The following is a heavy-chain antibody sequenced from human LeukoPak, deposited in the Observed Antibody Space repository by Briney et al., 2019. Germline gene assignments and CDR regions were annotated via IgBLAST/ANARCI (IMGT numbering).Heavy chain of an antibody. J-gene: IGHJ5*02. CDR3: AREADELLWFGEPWFDP. CDR2: ISTSGST. Sequence: SETLSLTCTVSGGSINNYYWTWIRQPAGKGLEWIGRISTSGSTNYNPSLKSRVTMSVDTSQNQFSLKLSSVTAADTAVYYCAREADELLWFGEPWFDPWGQGTLVTVSS. V-gene: IGHV4-4*07. D-gene: IGHD3-10*01. CDR1: GGSINNYY.